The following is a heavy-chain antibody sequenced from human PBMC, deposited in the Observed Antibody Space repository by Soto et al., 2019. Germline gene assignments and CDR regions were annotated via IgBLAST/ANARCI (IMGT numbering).Heavy chain of an antibody. CDR2: IKSKTDGGTI. V-gene: IGHV3-15*07. Sequence: EVQLVESGGGLVKPGESLRLSCAASDLSFSNAYINWVRQAPGKGLEWVGRIKSKTDGGTIDYAAPVKGRFIISRDDSSNTVYLQMNSLKTEDPAVYYCTTRGALGYLGQGTLVTVSS. CDR1: DLSFSNAY. CDR3: TTRGALGY. D-gene: IGHD1-26*01. J-gene: IGHJ4*02.